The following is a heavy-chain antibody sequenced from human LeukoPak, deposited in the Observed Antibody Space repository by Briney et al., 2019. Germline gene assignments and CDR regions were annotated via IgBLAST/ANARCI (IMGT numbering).Heavy chain of an antibody. V-gene: IGHV3-23*01. J-gene: IGHJ4*02. CDR3: AKTKSAGDYVWGSYRQYYFDY. Sequence: GGSLRLSCAATGFTFSSYAMSWVRQAPGKGLEWVSAISGSGGSTYYADSVKGRFTLSRDNSKNTLYLQMNSLRAEDTAVYYCAKTKSAGDYVWGSYRQYYFDYWGQGTLVTVSS. CDR2: ISGSGGST. D-gene: IGHD3-16*02. CDR1: GFTFSSYA.